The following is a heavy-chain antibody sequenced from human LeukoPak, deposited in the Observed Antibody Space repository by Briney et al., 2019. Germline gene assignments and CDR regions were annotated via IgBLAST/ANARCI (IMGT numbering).Heavy chain of an antibody. CDR2: INSDGSWT. CDR3: VSFYETY. CDR1: GNYW. Sequence: GGSLRLSCAASGNYWMDWVRQAPGKGLGWVSHINSDGSWTSYADSVKGRFTISKDNAKNTVYLQMNSVRAEDTAVYYCVSFYETYWGRGTLVTVSS. D-gene: IGHD2/OR15-2a*01. J-gene: IGHJ4*02. V-gene: IGHV3-74*01.